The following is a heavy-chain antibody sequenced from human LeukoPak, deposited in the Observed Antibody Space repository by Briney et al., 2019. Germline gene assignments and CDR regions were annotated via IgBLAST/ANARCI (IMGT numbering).Heavy chain of an antibody. CDR3: ASDGELTGRYYYYYGMDV. D-gene: IGHD1-26*01. J-gene: IGHJ6*02. CDR1: GYTFTDYY. Sequence: ASVTVSFKASGYTFTDYYMHWVRQAPGQGLEWMGWINPNSGGTNYAQKFQGRVTMTRDTSISTAYMELSRLRSDDTAVYYCASDGELTGRYYYYYGMDVWGQGTTVTVSS. CDR2: INPNSGGT. V-gene: IGHV1-2*02.